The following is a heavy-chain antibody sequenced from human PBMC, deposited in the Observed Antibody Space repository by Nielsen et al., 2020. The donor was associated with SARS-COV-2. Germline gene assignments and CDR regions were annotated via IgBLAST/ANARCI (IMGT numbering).Heavy chain of an antibody. CDR2: ISSSSSYT. CDR1: GFAFYSYG. J-gene: IGHJ6*03. D-gene: IGHD6-19*01. V-gene: IGHV3-21*05. CDR3: ARYSSGGYYYYYMDV. Sequence: GGSLRLSCAASGFAFYSYGFHWVRQAPGKGLEWVSYISSSSSYTNYADSVKGRFTISRDNAKNSLYLQMNSLRAEDTAVYYCARYSSGGYYYYYMDVWGKGTTVTVSS.